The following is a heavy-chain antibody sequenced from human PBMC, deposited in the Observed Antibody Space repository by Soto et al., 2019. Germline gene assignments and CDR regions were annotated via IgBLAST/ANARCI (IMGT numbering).Heavy chain of an antibody. V-gene: IGHV4-34*01. Sequence: SETLSLTCAVYGGSFSGYYWSWVRQPPGKGLEWIGEINHSGSTNYNPSLKSRVTISVDTSKNQFSLKLSSVTAADTAVYYCASWRRQVGGQIRYFQHWGQGTLVTVSS. J-gene: IGHJ1*01. CDR2: INHSGST. CDR1: GGSFSGYY. CDR3: ASWRRQVGGQIRYFQH.